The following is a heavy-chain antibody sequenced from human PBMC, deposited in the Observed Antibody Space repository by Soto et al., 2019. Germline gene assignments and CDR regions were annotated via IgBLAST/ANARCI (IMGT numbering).Heavy chain of an antibody. J-gene: IGHJ4*02. Sequence: GGSLRLSCAASGFTFSSYGMHWVRQAPGKGLEWVAVIWYDGSNKYYADSVKGRFTISRDNSKNTLYLQMNSLRAEDTAVYYCARTAGTGTYFDYWGQGTLVTVSS. D-gene: IGHD6-13*01. CDR1: GFTFSSYG. V-gene: IGHV3-33*01. CDR2: IWYDGSNK. CDR3: ARTAGTGTYFDY.